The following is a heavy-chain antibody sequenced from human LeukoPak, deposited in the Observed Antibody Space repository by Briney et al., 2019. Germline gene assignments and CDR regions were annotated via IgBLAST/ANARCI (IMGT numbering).Heavy chain of an antibody. CDR2: IYYSGTT. D-gene: IGHD2-2*01. Sequence: PSETLSLTCTVSGGSISSSDYYWGWIRQPPGKGLEWIASIYYSGTTHYNPSHQSRVTMSVDTSKNQFSLKLSSVTAADTAVYYCARHVVVVPALKSNWFDPWGQGTLVTVSS. J-gene: IGHJ5*02. CDR3: ARHVVVVPALKSNWFDP. CDR1: GGSISSSDYY. V-gene: IGHV4-39*01.